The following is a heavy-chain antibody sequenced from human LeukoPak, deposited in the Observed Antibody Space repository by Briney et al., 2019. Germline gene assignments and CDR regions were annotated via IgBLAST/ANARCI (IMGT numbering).Heavy chain of an antibody. V-gene: IGHV6-1*01. J-gene: IGHJ6*02. CDR3: ARVTGYNCRDYHYYGMDV. Sequence: SQTLSLTCAISGDSVSSNSAAWNWIRQSPSRGLEWLGRTYYRSKWYNDYAVSVKSRITINPDTSKNQFSLQLNSVIPEDTALYYCARVTGYNCRDYHYYGMDVWGQGTTVTVSS. CDR2: TYYRSKWYN. CDR1: GDSVSSNSAA. D-gene: IGHD1-1*01.